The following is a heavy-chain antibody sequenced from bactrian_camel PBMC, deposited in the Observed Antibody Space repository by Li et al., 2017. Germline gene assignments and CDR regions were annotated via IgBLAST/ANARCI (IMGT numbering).Heavy chain of an antibody. CDR2: IYSADGSR. CDR3: AAQRLPSRGAPWSDSDFYGT. CDR1: AYMDTFR. J-gene: IGHJ4*01. V-gene: IGHV3S6*01. Sequence: QVQLVESGGGSVQAGGSLTLSCVASAYMDTFRMAWFRQLPGKRREGIAGIYSADGSRHYADAVQGRFTISRDDSRTLTLRMTNLKPEDTGLYVCAAQRLPSRGAPWSDSDFYGTWGQGTQVTVS. D-gene: IGHD7*01.